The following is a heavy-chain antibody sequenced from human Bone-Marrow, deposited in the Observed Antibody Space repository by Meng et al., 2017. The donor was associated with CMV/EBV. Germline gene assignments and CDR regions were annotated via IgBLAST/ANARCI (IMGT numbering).Heavy chain of an antibody. CDR1: GYSFTTYW. J-gene: IGHJ6*02. D-gene: IGHD1-26*01. V-gene: IGHV5-51*01. CDR2: LYPEDSDT. CDR3: ARGSGSYSDPYFYGMDV. Sequence: GGSLRLSCKGSGYSFTTYWIGWVRQTPGKGLEWMGILYPEDSDTTYSPSFQGQVTISADKSISTAYVQWPSLKASDTAIYYCARGSGSYSDPYFYGMDVWGQGNTVTVAS.